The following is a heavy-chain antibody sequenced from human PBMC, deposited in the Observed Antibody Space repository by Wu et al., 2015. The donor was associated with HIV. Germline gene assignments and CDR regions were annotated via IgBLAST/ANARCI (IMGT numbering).Heavy chain of an antibody. CDR1: GYPFTNYY. CDR3: ATGRGTADEF. Sequence: QVQLVQSGAEVKKPGASVKVSCQTSGYPFTNYYIHWVRQAPGQGLEWMGWINPSTGGTFYAQKFQGKVTMTRDTSISAAYMEVNRLTSDDTAMFYCATGRGTADEFWGQGTLVTVSS. V-gene: IGHV1-2*02. D-gene: IGHD1/OR15-1a*01. CDR2: INPSTGGT. J-gene: IGHJ4*02.